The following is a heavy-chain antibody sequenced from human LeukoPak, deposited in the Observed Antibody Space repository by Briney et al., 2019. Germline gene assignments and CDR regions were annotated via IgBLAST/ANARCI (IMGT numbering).Heavy chain of an antibody. Sequence: ASVKVSCKASGYTFTGYYMHWVRQAPGQGLEWMGRINPNSGGTNYAQKFQGRVTMTRDTSISTAYMELSRLRSDDTAVYYCARGPIVVVPAAIKGHWFDPWGQGTLVTVSS. D-gene: IGHD2-2*02. CDR3: ARGPIVVVPAAIKGHWFDP. J-gene: IGHJ5*02. CDR1: GYTFTGYY. V-gene: IGHV1-2*06. CDR2: INPNSGGT.